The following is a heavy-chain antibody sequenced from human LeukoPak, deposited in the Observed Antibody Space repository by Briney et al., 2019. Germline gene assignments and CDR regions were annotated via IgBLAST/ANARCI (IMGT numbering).Heavy chain of an antibody. J-gene: IGHJ4*02. D-gene: IGHD5-18*01. Sequence: PGGSLRLSCAASGLTVTNAWMNWVRQAPGKGLEWVGRIASKTDGGTTDYAAPVKGRFTISRDDSKNTLFLQMNSLRAEDTAVYYCARAIRGYSYGHFDYWGQGTLVTVSS. CDR3: ARAIRGYSYGHFDY. V-gene: IGHV3-15*04. CDR1: GLTVTNAW. CDR2: IASKTDGGTT.